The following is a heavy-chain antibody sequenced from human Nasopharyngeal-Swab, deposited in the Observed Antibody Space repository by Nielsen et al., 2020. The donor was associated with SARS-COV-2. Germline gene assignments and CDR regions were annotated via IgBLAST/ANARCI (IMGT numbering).Heavy chain of an antibody. V-gene: IGHV3-30*04. CDR1: GFPFTTYT. CDR2: TSYVRSNE. CDR3: AKADRGGSYFSQYYYYMDV. J-gene: IGHJ6*03. D-gene: IGHD1-26*01. Sequence: LKISCAASGFPFTTYTMHWVRQAPGKGLEWVALTSYVRSNEFYADSVKGRFSISRDTSRSTLYLQLNSLRAEDTALYYCAKADRGGSYFSQYYYYMDVWGTGTTVTVSS.